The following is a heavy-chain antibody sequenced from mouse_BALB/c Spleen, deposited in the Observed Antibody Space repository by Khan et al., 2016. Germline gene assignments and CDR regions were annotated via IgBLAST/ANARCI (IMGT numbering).Heavy chain of an antibody. D-gene: IGHD1-1*01. V-gene: IGHV9-1*02. Sequence: QFQLVQSGPELKKPGETVKISCKASGYTFTNYGMNWVKQAPGKGLKWMGWINTYTGEPTYADDFKGRFAFSLETSASTAYLQINNLKNEDMATYVCASIYYYGSSSRGFAYWGQGTLVTVSA. CDR1: GYTFTNYG. J-gene: IGHJ3*01. CDR2: INTYTGEP. CDR3: ASIYYYGSSSRGFAY.